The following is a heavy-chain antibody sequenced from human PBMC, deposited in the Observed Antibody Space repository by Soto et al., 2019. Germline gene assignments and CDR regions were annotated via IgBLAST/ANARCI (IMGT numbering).Heavy chain of an antibody. CDR3: ARANYVWGSYRSPVYFDY. CDR1: GGSISSGDYY. CDR2: IYYSGST. Sequence: PSETLSLSCTVSGGSISSGDYYWSWIRQPPGKGLEWIGYIYYSGSTYYNPSLKSRVTISVDTSKNQFSLKLSSVTAADTAVYYFARANYVWGSYRSPVYFDYWGQGTLVTVSS. J-gene: IGHJ4*02. V-gene: IGHV4-30-4*01. D-gene: IGHD3-16*02.